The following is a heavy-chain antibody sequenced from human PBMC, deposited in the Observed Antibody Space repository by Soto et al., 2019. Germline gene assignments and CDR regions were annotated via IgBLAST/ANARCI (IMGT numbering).Heavy chain of an antibody. V-gene: IGHV4-4*07. Sequence: LCLTCSVSGAYINTYSWTWIRQPAGKGLEWIGRIYTSASINYNPSLKGRVTLSVDTSTNQVSLRLASVTAADTAIYYCARDREAGYNFYYGMDVWGQGTTVTVSS. CDR1: GAYINTYS. CDR2: IYTSASI. J-gene: IGHJ6*02. CDR3: ARDREAGYNFYYGMDV. D-gene: IGHD6-19*01.